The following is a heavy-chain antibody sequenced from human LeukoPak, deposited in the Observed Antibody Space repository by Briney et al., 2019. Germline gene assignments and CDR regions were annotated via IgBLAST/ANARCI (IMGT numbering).Heavy chain of an antibody. CDR3: ARDFGSYYSFLDY. Sequence: GASVKVSCKASGYTFTGYYMHWVRQAPGQGLEWMGWISAYNGNTNYAQKLQGRVTMTTDTSTSTAYMELRSLRSDDTAVYYCARDFGSYYSFLDYWGQGTLVTVSS. J-gene: IGHJ4*02. D-gene: IGHD1-26*01. CDR2: ISAYNGNT. V-gene: IGHV1-18*04. CDR1: GYTFTGYY.